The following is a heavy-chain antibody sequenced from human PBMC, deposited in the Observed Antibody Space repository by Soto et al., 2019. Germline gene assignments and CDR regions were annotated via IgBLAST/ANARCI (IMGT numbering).Heavy chain of an antibody. CDR3: SRGSTYYGFLT. CDR1: GYSMCSGDYY. Sequence: QVQLQESGPGLVKPSQTLSLTCTVSGYSMCSGDYYWTWIRQPPGKGLEWIGYIYYIGTTFYNPSIESRVNISIDTTKNHFSLRLTSVTAADTAVYYCSRGSTYYGFLTWGQGTLVTVSS. J-gene: IGHJ5*02. CDR2: IYYIGTT. V-gene: IGHV4-30-4*01. D-gene: IGHD3-10*01.